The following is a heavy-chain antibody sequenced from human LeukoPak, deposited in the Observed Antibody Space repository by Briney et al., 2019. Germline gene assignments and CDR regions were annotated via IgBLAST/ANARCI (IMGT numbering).Heavy chain of an antibody. V-gene: IGHV3-30-3*01. CDR2: TSSDLNVK. D-gene: IGHD3-10*01. Sequence: GGSLRLSCAASGFTFRNYVIHWVRRAPGKGLEWVAVTSSDLNVKLYADSVKGRFTISRDNSRSTLYLQMNSLRPEDTAIYYCAREGYYGSGSPPSLYFDYWGQGALVTVSS. J-gene: IGHJ4*02. CDR3: AREGYYGSGSPPSLYFDY. CDR1: GFTFRNYV.